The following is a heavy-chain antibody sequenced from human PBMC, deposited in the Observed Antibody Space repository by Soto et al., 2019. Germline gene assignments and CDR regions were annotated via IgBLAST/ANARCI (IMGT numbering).Heavy chain of an antibody. CDR3: AREGGYILLYYYYYGMDV. Sequence: QVQLVQSGAEVKKPGASVKVSCKASGYTFTGYYMHWVRQAPGQGLEWMGWINPNSGGTNYAQKFQGRVTMTRDTSFSTAYMELSRLRSDDTAVYYCAREGGYILLYYYYYGMDVWGQGTTVTVSS. J-gene: IGHJ6*02. CDR1: GYTFTGYY. V-gene: IGHV1-2*02. D-gene: IGHD5-18*01. CDR2: INPNSGGT.